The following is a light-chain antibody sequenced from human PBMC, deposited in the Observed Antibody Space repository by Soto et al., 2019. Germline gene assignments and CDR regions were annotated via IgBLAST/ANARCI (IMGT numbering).Light chain of an antibody. J-gene: IGLJ2*01. CDR3: SSYTNNFGGNVV. CDR2: DVS. CDR1: SSDVGGYNF. V-gene: IGLV2-14*03. Sequence: QSVLTQPASVSGSPGQSITISCTGTSSDVGGYNFVSWYQQHPGKAPKLMISDVSNRPSGVSNRFSGSKSGNRASLTISGLQSADEADYYCSSYTNNFGGNVVFGGGTKVTVL.